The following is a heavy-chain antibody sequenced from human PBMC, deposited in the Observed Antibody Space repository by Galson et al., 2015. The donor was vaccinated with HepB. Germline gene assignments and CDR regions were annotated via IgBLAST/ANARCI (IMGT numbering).Heavy chain of an antibody. CDR2: IYPGDSDT. CDR3: ARTVVVPAAIGGPGYFDL. Sequence: QSGAEVKKPGESLKISCKGSGYSFTSYWIGWVRQMPGKGLEWMGIIYPGDSDTRYSPSFQGQVTISADKSISTAYLQWSSLKASDTAMYYCARTVVVPAAIGGPGYFDLWGRGTLVTVSS. V-gene: IGHV5-51*03. D-gene: IGHD2-2*01. J-gene: IGHJ2*01. CDR1: GYSFTSYW.